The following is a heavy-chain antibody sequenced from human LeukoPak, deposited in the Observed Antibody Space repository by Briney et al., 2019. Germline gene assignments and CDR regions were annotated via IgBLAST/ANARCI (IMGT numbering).Heavy chain of an antibody. V-gene: IGHV3-30*02. D-gene: IGHD6-19*01. CDR1: GFTFSTHG. CDR2: IRYDGINK. CDR3: ARGGKIALAGTRSPQYFQH. Sequence: GGSLRLSCAASGFTFSTHGMHWVRQAPGKGLEWVAFIRYDGINKYYADSVKGRFTISRDNSKNTLYLQMNSLRPEDTAVYYCARGGKIALAGTRSPQYFQHWGQSTLVTVSS. J-gene: IGHJ1*01.